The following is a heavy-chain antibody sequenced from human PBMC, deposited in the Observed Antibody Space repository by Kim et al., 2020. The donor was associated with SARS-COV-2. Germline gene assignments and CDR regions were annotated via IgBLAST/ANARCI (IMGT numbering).Heavy chain of an antibody. Sequence: GGSLTLSCEASGFTFSSSAMHWVRQAPGKGLEWVSVISYDGTDKYYADSVQGRFTISRDNSKNTVYVQMNSLRPEDTAVYYCARSLGASYYYAMDVWGQGTTVTVSS. CDR3: ARSLGASYYYAMDV. CDR1: GFTFSSSA. J-gene: IGHJ6*02. D-gene: IGHD1-26*01. V-gene: IGHV3-30*04. CDR2: ISYDGTDK.